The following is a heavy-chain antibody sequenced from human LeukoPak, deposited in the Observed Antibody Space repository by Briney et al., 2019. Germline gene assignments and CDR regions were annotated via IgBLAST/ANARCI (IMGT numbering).Heavy chain of an antibody. CDR3: ATLPLGYCSGAACYSLFDS. V-gene: IGHV3-33*01. D-gene: IGHD2-15*01. J-gene: IGHJ4*02. CDR1: GFTFSSYG. CDR2: IWYDGSNK. Sequence: GGSLRLSCAASGFTFSSYGMHWVRQALGKGLEWVAVIWYDGSNKYYADSVKGRFTISRDNSKNTLYLQMNSLRAEDTAVYYCATLPLGYCSGAACYSLFDSWGQGTLVTVSS.